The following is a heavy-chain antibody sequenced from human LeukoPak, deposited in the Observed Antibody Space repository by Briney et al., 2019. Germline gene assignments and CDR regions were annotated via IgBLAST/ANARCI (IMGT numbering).Heavy chain of an antibody. J-gene: IGHJ4*02. V-gene: IGHV1-2*02. CDR1: GYTFTDYY. D-gene: IGHD4-17*01. CDR2: INPNSGGT. Sequence: ASVTVSCKASGYTFTDYYMHWVRQAPGQGLEWMGWINPNSGGTNYAQKFQGRVTMTRDTSTSTVYMELSSLRSEDTAVYYCAREIDDYGDKTFDYWGQGTLVTVSS. CDR3: AREIDDYGDKTFDY.